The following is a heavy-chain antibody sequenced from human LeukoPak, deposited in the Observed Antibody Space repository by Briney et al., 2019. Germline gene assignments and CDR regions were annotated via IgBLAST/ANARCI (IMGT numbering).Heavy chain of an antibody. J-gene: IGHJ4*02. CDR1: GFTFSSYW. CDR2: IKQDGSEK. CDR3: ARDPPGSSWYV. V-gene: IGHV3-7*01. Sequence: GGSLRLSCAASGFTFSSYWMSWVRQAPGKGLEWVANIKQDGSEKYYVDSVKGRFTISRDNAKNSPYLQMNSLRAEDTAVYYCARDPPGSSWYVWGQGTLVTVSS. D-gene: IGHD6-13*01.